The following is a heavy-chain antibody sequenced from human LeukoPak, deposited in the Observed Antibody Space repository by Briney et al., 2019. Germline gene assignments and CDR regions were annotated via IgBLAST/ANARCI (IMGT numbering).Heavy chain of an antibody. CDR1: GFTFSSYS. CDR3: ARPPLGYSSSFDY. J-gene: IGHJ4*02. D-gene: IGHD6-13*01. Sequence: KTGGSPRLSCAASGFTFSSYSMNWVRQAPGKGLEWVSSISSSSSYIYYADSVKGRSTISRDNAKNSLYLQMNSLRAEDTAVYYCARPPLGYSSSFDYWGQGTLVTVSS. V-gene: IGHV3-21*01. CDR2: ISSSSSYI.